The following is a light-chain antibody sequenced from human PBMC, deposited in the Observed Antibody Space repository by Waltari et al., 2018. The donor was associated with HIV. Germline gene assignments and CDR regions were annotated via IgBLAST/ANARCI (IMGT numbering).Light chain of an antibody. J-gene: IGLJ2*01. V-gene: IGLV1-51*01. CDR1: SSNVGTNG. CDR3: GTWDDKLGGGI. Sequence: QSVLTQPPSLSAAPGQTVTISCPGSSSNVGTNGVSWYQQLPGKSPTLLIYDRNNRFPGVPYRFSASQSGTSATLGISGLQTGDEANYYCGTWDDKLGGGIFGGGTKLTVL. CDR2: DRN.